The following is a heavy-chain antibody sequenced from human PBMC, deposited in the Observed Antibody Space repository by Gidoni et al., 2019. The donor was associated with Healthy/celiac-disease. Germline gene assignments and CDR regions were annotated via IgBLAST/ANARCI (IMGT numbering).Heavy chain of an antibody. CDR1: GGSISSSSYY. J-gene: IGHJ6*02. V-gene: IGHV4-39*01. CDR3: ARQCVQDHQENYDFWSGYYRLDYYYYYGMDV. Sequence: QLQLQESGPGLVKPSETLSLTCTVSGGSISSSSYYWGWIRQPPGKGLEWIGSIYYSGSTYYNPSLKSRVTISVDTSKNQFSLKLSSVTAADTAVYYCARQCVQDHQENYDFWSGYYRLDYYYYYGMDVWGQGTTVTVSS. CDR2: IYYSGST. D-gene: IGHD3-3*01.